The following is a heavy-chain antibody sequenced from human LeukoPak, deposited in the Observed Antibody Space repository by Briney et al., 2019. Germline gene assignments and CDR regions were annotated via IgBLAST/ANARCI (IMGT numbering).Heavy chain of an antibody. D-gene: IGHD3-10*01. Sequence: GGSLRLSCAASGFRFSSYGMHWVSQAPGKGLEWVAVIWHDENKKYYGDSVKGRFTISRDNSRNTLYLQMSSLRAEDTAVYYCARDHGSGSYPLDYWGQGTLVTVSS. J-gene: IGHJ4*02. CDR3: ARDHGSGSYPLDY. CDR2: IWHDENKK. CDR1: GFRFSSYG. V-gene: IGHV3-33*01.